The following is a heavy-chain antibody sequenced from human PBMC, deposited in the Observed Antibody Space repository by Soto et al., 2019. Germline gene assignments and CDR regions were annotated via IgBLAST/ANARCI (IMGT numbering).Heavy chain of an antibody. J-gene: IGHJ6*03. CDR3: ATFHRYDILTRKPYPKSGSLDYYYMDV. CDR2: IYPGDSDT. V-gene: IGHV5-51*01. CDR1: GYSFTSYW. Sequence: GESLKISCKGSGYSFTSYWIGWVRQMPGKGLEWMGIIYPGDSDTRYSPSFQGQVTISADKSISTAYLQWSSLKASDTAMYYCATFHRYDILTRKPYPKSGSLDYYYMDVWGKGTTVTVSS. D-gene: IGHD3-9*01.